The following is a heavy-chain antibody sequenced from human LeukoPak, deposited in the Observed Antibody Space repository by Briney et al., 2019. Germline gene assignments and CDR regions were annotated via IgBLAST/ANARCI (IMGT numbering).Heavy chain of an antibody. J-gene: IGHJ4*02. CDR3: TRDKASSGRPAIFDY. CDR2: IWYDGSNK. Sequence: HSGGSLRLSCAASGFTFSSYGMHWVRQAPGKGLEWVAVIWYDGSNKYYADSVKGRFTISRDNSKNTLYLQMNSLRAEDTAVYYCTRDKASSGRPAIFDYWGQGTLVTVSS. V-gene: IGHV3-33*01. D-gene: IGHD6-19*01. CDR1: GFTFSSYG.